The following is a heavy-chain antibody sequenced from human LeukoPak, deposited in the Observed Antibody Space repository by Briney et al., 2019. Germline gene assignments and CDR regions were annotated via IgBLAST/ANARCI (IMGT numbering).Heavy chain of an antibody. Sequence: SETLSLTCAVSGYSISSGYYWGWIRQPPGKGLEWIGSIYHSGSTYYNPSLKSRVTISVDTSKNQFSLKLSSVTAADTAVYYCARALCDFWSGPDGHWFDPGGQGTLVTVSS. J-gene: IGHJ5*02. CDR2: IYHSGST. V-gene: IGHV4-38-2*01. CDR3: ARALCDFWSGPDGHWFDP. CDR1: GYSISSGYY. D-gene: IGHD3-3*01.